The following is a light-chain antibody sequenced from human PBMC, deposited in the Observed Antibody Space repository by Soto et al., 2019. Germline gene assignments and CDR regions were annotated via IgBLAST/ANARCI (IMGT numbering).Light chain of an antibody. CDR1: NSDVGGYNY. Sequence: QSVLAQPVSVSGSPGQSITISCTGTNSDVGGYNYVSWYQQHPGKAPKLMIYEVNNRPSGVSNRFSGSKSGNTASLTISGLQAEDEADYYCSSFTITTTLYVFGTGTKVTVL. V-gene: IGLV2-14*01. J-gene: IGLJ1*01. CDR2: EVN. CDR3: SSFTITTTLYV.